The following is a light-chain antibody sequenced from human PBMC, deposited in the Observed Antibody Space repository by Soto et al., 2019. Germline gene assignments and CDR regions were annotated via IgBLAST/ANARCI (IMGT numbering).Light chain of an antibody. Sequence: DIQMTQSPSTLSASVGDRVTITCRASQSISNWLAWYQQKPGKAPKVLIYKTSSVENGAPSRFSGSGSGTDFTLTISSLQPDDFATYYCQQYNSFPVTFGGGTKVEIK. CDR2: KTS. J-gene: IGKJ4*01. CDR1: QSISNW. V-gene: IGKV1-5*03. CDR3: QQYNSFPVT.